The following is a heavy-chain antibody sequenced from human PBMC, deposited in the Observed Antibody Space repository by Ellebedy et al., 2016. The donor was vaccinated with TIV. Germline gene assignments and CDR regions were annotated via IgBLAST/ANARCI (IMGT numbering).Heavy chain of an antibody. CDR2: ISPSSSHT. J-gene: IGHJ4*02. CDR3: TGAKSGTFFWDY. CDR1: GFTFTDYY. V-gene: IGHV3-11*06. Sequence: GESLKISCAASGFTFTDYYMCWVRQVPGKGPEWLSYISPSSSHTNYADSVKGRFTVSRDNVKNSVYLQMNSLRVEDTAVYYCTGAKSGTFFWDYWGQGTLVTVSS. D-gene: IGHD1-26*01.